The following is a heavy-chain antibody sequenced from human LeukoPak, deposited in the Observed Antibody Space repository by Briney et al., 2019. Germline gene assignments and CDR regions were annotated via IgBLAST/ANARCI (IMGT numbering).Heavy chain of an antibody. V-gene: IGHV5-51*01. CDR1: GYSFTSYW. CDR2: INPGDSDT. CDR3: ARFGYSYGYVFDY. D-gene: IGHD5-18*01. J-gene: IGHJ4*02. Sequence: GESLKISCKGSGYSFTSYWIGWVRQMSGKGLEWMGIINPGDSDTRYSPSFQGQVTISADKSISTAHLQWSSLKASDTARYYCARFGYSYGYVFDYWGQGTLVTVSS.